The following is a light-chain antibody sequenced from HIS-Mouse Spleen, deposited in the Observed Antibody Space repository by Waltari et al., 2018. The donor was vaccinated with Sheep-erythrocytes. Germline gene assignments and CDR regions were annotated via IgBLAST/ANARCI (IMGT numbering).Light chain of an antibody. Sequence: QSALPQPASVSGSPGQSITISCTGTSSDVGGYNYVSWYQQHPGKAPKLMIYDVSKRPSGDPDRCSGSTSGNTASLTISGLQAEDEADYYCCSYAGSYNHVFATGTKVTVL. CDR2: DVS. CDR1: SSDVGGYNY. CDR3: CSYAGSYNHV. V-gene: IGLV2-11*01. J-gene: IGLJ1*01.